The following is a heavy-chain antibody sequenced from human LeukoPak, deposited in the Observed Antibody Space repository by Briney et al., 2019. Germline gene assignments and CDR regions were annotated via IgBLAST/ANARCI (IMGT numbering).Heavy chain of an antibody. J-gene: IGHJ3*02. CDR3: ARQGGGYCSSTRCYSAFDI. CDR1: GYSFSSCYI. D-gene: IGHD2-2*02. V-gene: IGHV4-38-2*02. CDR2: IYHSGGT. Sequence: SETLSLTCTASGYSFSSCYICCWLRAPRRRLVWLIAIIYHSGGTYYTPSLKSRVTISVDTSKNQVSLKLSSVTAADTAVYYCARQGGGYCSSTRCYSAFDIWGQGTMVTVSS.